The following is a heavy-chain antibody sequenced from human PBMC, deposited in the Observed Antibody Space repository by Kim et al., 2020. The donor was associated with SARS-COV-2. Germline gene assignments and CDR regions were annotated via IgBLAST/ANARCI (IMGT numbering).Heavy chain of an antibody. D-gene: IGHD3-16*02. Sequence: KGRFTISRDNSKNTLYLQMNSLRAEATAVYYCARGPYDYVWGSYRYYFDYWGQGTLVTVSS. CDR3: ARGPYDYVWGSYRYYFDY. J-gene: IGHJ4*02. V-gene: IGHV3-30*07.